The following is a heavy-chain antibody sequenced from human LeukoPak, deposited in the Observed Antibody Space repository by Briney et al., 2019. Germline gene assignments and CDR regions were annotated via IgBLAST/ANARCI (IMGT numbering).Heavy chain of an antibody. V-gene: IGHV3-21*01. CDR1: GFTFSSYS. J-gene: IGHJ4*02. CDR2: ISSSSYI. D-gene: IGHD6-19*01. CDR3: ARADSSGWSTY. Sequence: GGSLRLSCAASGFTFSSYSMNWVRQAPGKGLEWVSSISSSSYIYYADSVKGRFTISRDNAKNSLYLQMNSLRAEDTAVYYCARADSSGWSTYWGQGTLVTVS.